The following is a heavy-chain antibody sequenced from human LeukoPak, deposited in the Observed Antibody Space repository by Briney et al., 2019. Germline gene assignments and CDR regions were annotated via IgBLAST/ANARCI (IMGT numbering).Heavy chain of an antibody. CDR1: GGSISNYY. J-gene: IGHJ3*02. CDR3: ARGIAAASERALDI. Sequence: SQTLSLTCTVSGGSISNYYWSWIRQPAGKGLEWIGRIYSSGSTDYNPSLRSRVTMSVDTSKNHSSLKLSSVTAADTAVYYCARGIAAASERALDIWGQGTMVTVSS. D-gene: IGHD6-13*01. CDR2: IYSSGST. V-gene: IGHV4-4*07.